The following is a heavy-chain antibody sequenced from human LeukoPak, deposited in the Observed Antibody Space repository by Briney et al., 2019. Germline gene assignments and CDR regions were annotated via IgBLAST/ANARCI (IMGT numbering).Heavy chain of an antibody. J-gene: IGHJ6*03. CDR2: MNPNSGNT. Sequence: ASVKVSCKASGYTFTSYDINWVRQATGQGLEWMGWMNPNSGNTGYAQKFQGRVTMTRNTSISTAYMELSSLRSEDTAVYYCARARRLRLGYYYYMDVWGKGTTVTISS. D-gene: IGHD1-1*01. V-gene: IGHV1-8*01. CDR1: GYTFTSYD. CDR3: ARARRLRLGYYYYMDV.